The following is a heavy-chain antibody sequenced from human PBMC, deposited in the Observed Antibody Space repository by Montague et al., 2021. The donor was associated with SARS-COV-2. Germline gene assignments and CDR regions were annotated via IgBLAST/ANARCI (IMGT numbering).Heavy chain of an antibody. D-gene: IGHD1-26*01. CDR1: GFTVSSNY. J-gene: IGHJ6*02. CDR3: ARDRRIVGALYYYYGMDV. V-gene: IGHV3-53*01. CDR2: IYSGGST. Sequence: LRLSCAASGFTVSSNYMSWVRQAPGKGLEWVSVIYSGGSTYYADSVKGRFTISRDNSKNTLYLQMNSLRAEDTAVYYCARDRRIVGALYYYYGMDVWGQGTTVTVSS.